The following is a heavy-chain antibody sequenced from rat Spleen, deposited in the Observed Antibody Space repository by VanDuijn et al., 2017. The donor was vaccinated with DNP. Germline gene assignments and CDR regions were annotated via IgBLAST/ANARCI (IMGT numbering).Heavy chain of an antibody. D-gene: IGHD1-2*01. CDR3: TKHKGSSSSYVMDA. CDR2: IINDGSRT. V-gene: IGHV5S10*01. CDR1: GFTFSDHY. Sequence: EVQLVESGGDLVQPGRSLKLSCVASGFTFSDHYMAWVRQAPTKGLEWVATIINDGSRTYYRDSVKGRFTISRDNAESTLYLQMDSLRSEDTATYYCTKHKGSSSSYVMDAWGQGVMVTVSS. J-gene: IGHJ4*01.